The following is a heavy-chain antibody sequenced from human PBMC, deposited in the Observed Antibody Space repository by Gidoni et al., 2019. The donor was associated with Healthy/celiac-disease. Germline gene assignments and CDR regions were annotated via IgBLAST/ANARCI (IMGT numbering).Heavy chain of an antibody. CDR3: ARDLYYYDSSGYYHPHY. D-gene: IGHD3-22*01. CDR2: ISSSSSTI. Sequence: EVQLVESGGGLVQPGGSLRLSCAASGFTFSSYSMNWVRQAPGKGLAWVSYISSSSSTIYYADSVKGRFTISRDNAKNSLYLQMNSLRDEDTAVYYCARDLYYYDSSGYYHPHYWGQGTLVTVSS. V-gene: IGHV3-48*02. CDR1: GFTFSSYS. J-gene: IGHJ4*02.